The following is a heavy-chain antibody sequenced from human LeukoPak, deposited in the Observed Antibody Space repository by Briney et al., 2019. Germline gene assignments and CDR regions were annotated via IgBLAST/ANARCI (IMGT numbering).Heavy chain of an antibody. D-gene: IGHD3-22*01. Sequence: PGRPLRLSCAASGFTFSSYAVHWVRQAPGKGLEWVAVISYDGSYKYYADSVKGRFTISRDNSKNTLYLQMNSLRAEDTAVYYCAVLIVVVITRDAFDIWGQGAMVTVSS. V-gene: IGHV3-30*04. CDR1: GFTFSSYA. CDR3: AVLIVVVITRDAFDI. J-gene: IGHJ3*02. CDR2: ISYDGSYK.